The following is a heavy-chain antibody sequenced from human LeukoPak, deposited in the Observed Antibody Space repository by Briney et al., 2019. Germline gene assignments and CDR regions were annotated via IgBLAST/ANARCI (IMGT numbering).Heavy chain of an antibody. J-gene: IGHJ4*02. V-gene: IGHV2-5*08. Sequence: TLSLTCTVSGGSISSYYWSWIRQPPGKALEWLAFAYWDDDNRYRPSLKSRLTVAKDTSRNQVVLTMTNMDPVDTATYFCAHRVGDGSTWDGGRSDYWGQGIQVTVSS. CDR1: GGSISSYYW. CDR3: AHRVGDGSTWDGGRSDY. CDR2: AYWDDDN. D-gene: IGHD6-13*01.